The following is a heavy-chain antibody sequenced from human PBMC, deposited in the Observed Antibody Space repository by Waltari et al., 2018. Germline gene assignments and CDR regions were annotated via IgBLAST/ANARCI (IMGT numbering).Heavy chain of an antibody. V-gene: IGHV3-74*01. CDR3: GRARVQGVKYFDY. CDR1: GFTFSTYW. D-gene: IGHD3-10*01. Sequence: DVQLVESGGGLVQPGGSLRLSSTASGFTFSTYWMHWVRHGPGTGLMWVSGIDRDGSSTSYEDSVRCRFTSSRDNAKNTLYLQMNSVRDEDTAVYYCGRARVQGVKYFDYWGRGTLVTVSS. J-gene: IGHJ4*02. CDR2: IDRDGSST.